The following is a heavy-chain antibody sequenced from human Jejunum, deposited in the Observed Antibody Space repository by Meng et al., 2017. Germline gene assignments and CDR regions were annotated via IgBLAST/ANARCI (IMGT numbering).Heavy chain of an antibody. J-gene: IGHJ4*02. D-gene: IGHD3-9*01. V-gene: IGHV2-5*01. CDR1: GFYISSVSAG. Sequence: HNPFKDSCPTLVKTYQTLTPTSSISGFYISSVSAGVGWLLQPLGEALGLLALFYWYDDKRYSPSLKSRLTITKDTSKNQMVLTMTSMDPVDTATYYWAHADVLTGYGNFDYWGQGTLVTVSS. CDR2: FYWYDDK. CDR3: AHADVLTGYGNFDY.